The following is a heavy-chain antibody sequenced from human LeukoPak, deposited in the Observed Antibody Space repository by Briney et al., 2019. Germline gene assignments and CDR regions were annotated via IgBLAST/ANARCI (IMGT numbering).Heavy chain of an antibody. Sequence: ASVKVSCQASGYTFTSYGIRWVRPAPGQGLAWMGWISAYNGNTNYAQKLQGRVTMTTDTSTSTAYMELRSLRSDDTAVYYCARDTQYYYGSGPYYYGMDVWGQGTTVTVSS. CDR2: ISAYNGNT. V-gene: IGHV1-18*01. J-gene: IGHJ6*02. D-gene: IGHD3-10*01. CDR3: ARDTQYYYGSGPYYYGMDV. CDR1: GYTFTSYG.